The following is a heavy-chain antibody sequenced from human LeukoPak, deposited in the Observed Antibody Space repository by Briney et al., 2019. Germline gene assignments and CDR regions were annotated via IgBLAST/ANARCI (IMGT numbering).Heavy chain of an antibody. CDR3: AKSLSPLSLGELSF. V-gene: IGHV3-23*01. CDR2: ISGSGGST. CDR1: GFTFTNYA. J-gene: IGHJ4*02. Sequence: GGSLRLSCAASGFTFTNYAMSWVRQAPGKGLEWVSAISGSGGSTYYADSVKGRFTISRDNSKNTLYLQMNSLRAEDTAVYYCAKSLSPLSLGELSFWGQGTLVTVSS. D-gene: IGHD3-16*02.